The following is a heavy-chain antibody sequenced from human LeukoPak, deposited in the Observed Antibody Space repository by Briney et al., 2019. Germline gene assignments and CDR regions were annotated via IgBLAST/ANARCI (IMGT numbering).Heavy chain of an antibody. Sequence: PGGSLRLSCAASGFTFSTYAMSWVRQAPGKGLEWVSAISGSGGSTYYAGSVKGRFTISRDNSKNTLYLQMNSLRAEDAAIYYCARDSPTFDIWGQGTMVTVSS. CDR1: GFTFSTYA. V-gene: IGHV3-23*01. CDR2: ISGSGGST. J-gene: IGHJ3*02. CDR3: ARDSPTFDI.